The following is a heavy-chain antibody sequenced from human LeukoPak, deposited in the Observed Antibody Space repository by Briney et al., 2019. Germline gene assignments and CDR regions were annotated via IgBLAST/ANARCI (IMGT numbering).Heavy chain of an antibody. CDR2: IIPILGIA. J-gene: IGHJ4*02. CDR3: ASDFSNSFDY. V-gene: IGHV1-69*04. CDR1: GGTFSSYA. Sequence: SVTVSCKASGGTFSSYAISWVRPAPGQGLEWMGRIIPILGIANYAQKFQGRVTITADKSTSTAYMELSSLRSEDTAVYYCASDFSNSFDYWGQGTLVTVSS. D-gene: IGHD4-11*01.